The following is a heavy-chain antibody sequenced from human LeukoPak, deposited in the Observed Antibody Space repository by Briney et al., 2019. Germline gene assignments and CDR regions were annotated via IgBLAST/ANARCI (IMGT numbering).Heavy chain of an antibody. CDR2: IYYSGST. V-gene: IGHV4-39*01. J-gene: IGHJ5*02. Sequence: PSQTLSLTCTVSGGSISSSSYYWGWIRQPPGKGLEWIGSIYYSGSTYYNPSLKSRVTISVDTSKNQFSLKLSSVTAADTAVYYCASAKDKAYCGGDCYSFGWFDPWGQGTLVTVSS. CDR1: GGSISSSSYY. CDR3: ASAKDKAYCGGDCYSFGWFDP. D-gene: IGHD2-21*02.